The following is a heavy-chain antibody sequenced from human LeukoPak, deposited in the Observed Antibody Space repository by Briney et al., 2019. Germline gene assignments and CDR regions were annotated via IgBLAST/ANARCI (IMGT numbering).Heavy chain of an antibody. CDR2: VSGSGRGENT. CDR3: AREYCSGTSCPKPYYYYYYMDV. Sequence: PGGSLRLSCAASGFTFSSYEMNWVRQAPGKGLEWVSNVSGSGRGENTYYADSVKGRFTISRDNSKYTLYLQVNSLRAEDTAVYYCAREYCSGTSCPKPYYYYYYMDVWGKGTTVTVSS. J-gene: IGHJ6*03. CDR1: GFTFSSYE. V-gene: IGHV3-23*01. D-gene: IGHD2-2*01.